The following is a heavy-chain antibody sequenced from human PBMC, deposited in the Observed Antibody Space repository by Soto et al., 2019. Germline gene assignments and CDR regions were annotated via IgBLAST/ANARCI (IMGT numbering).Heavy chain of an antibody. CDR3: ARGYSYTQPVFDY. CDR1: GFTFSSYG. CDR2: ISYDGSNK. Sequence: GGALRPSCGGSGFTFSSYGMHWGRQAPGKGLEWVAVISYDGSNKYYADSVKGRFTISRDNSKNTLYLQMNSLRAEDTAVYYCARGYSYTQPVFDYWGLGTLVTVSS. V-gene: IGHV3-30*03. D-gene: IGHD5-18*01. J-gene: IGHJ4*02.